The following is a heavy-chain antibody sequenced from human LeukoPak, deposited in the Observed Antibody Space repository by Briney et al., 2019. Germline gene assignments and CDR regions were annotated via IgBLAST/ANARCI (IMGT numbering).Heavy chain of an antibody. Sequence: PGGSLRLSCAASGFTFNIYEMNWVRQAPGKGLEWVSYITTSGTTTYYADSVKGRFTISRDNARNSLYLQMSSLRAEDTAVYYCARRSTMTYYAMDVWGQGTTVTVSS. V-gene: IGHV3-48*03. CDR2: ITTSGTTT. CDR1: GFTFNIYE. CDR3: ARRSTMTYYAMDV. J-gene: IGHJ6*02. D-gene: IGHD5/OR15-5a*01.